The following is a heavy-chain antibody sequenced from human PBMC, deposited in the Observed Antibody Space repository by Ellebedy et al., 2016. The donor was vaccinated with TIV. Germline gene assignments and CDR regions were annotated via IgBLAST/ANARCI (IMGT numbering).Heavy chain of an antibody. CDR3: ARRTPAVPGGFDY. CDR2: IHWDDDK. V-gene: IGHV2-5*02. CDR1: GFSLRTRGVG. Sequence: SGPTLVKPTQTLTLTCTLSGFSLRTRGVGVGWIRQPPGKALEWLAFIHWDDDKRYSSSLKSRLTITKDTFKNQVVLTMTNMDPADTATYYCARRTPAVPGGFDYWGQGTLVTVSS. J-gene: IGHJ4*02. D-gene: IGHD6-19*01.